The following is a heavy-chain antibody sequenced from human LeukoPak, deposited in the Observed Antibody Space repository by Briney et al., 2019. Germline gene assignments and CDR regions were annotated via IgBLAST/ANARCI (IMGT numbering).Heavy chain of an antibody. CDR3: ARVLYYDSPYYYYMGV. CDR1: GYTFTSYG. V-gene: IGHV1-18*01. Sequence: ASVKVSCKASGYTFTSYGISWVRQAPGQGLEWMGWISAYNGNTNYAQKLQGRVTMTTDTSTSTAYMELRSLRSDDTAVYYCARVLYYDSPYYYYMGVWGKGTTVTVSS. D-gene: IGHD3-22*01. J-gene: IGHJ6*03. CDR2: ISAYNGNT.